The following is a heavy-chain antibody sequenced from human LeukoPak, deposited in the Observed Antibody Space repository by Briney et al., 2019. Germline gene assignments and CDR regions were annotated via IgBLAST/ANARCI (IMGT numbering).Heavy chain of an antibody. Sequence: PSETLSLTCAVYGGSFSGYYWSWIRQPPAKGLEWIGEINHSGSTNYNPSLTSRVTISVDTSKNQFSLKLSSVTAADTAVYYCARHRRYSSRRFDPWGQGTLVTVSS. CDR3: ARHRRYSSRRFDP. CDR2: INHSGST. CDR1: GGSFSGYY. J-gene: IGHJ5*02. V-gene: IGHV4-34*01. D-gene: IGHD6-13*01.